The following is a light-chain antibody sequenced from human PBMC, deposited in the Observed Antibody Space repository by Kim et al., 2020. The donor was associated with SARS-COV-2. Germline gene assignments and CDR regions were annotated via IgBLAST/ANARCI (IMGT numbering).Light chain of an antibody. J-gene: IGLJ1*01. Sequence: GQSITISCTGTSSDVGGYNYVSWYQQHPGKAPKLMIYDVSNRPSGVSNRFSGSKSGNTAFLTISGLQAEDEADYYCSSYTSSSTYVFGTGTQVTVL. V-gene: IGLV2-14*03. CDR3: SSYTSSSTYV. CDR2: DVS. CDR1: SSDVGGYNY.